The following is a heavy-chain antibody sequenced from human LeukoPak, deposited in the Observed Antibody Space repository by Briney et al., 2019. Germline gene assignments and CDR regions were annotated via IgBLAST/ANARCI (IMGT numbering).Heavy chain of an antibody. CDR2: ISSSSSYI. V-gene: IGHV3-21*01. Sequence: GGSLRLSCAVFGFTFSSYSMNWVRKAPGKGLEWVSSISSSSSYIYYADSVKGRFTISRDNAKNSLYLQMNRLRAEDTAVYYCARVQYYYGTDVWGQGTTVSVSS. J-gene: IGHJ6*02. CDR3: ARVQYYYGTDV. CDR1: GFTFSSYS.